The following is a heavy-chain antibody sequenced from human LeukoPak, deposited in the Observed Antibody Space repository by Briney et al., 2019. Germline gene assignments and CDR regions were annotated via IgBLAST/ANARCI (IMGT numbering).Heavy chain of an antibody. J-gene: IGHJ2*01. CDR2: IYTSGST. CDR1: GGSISSYY. D-gene: IGHD4-17*01. Sequence: SETLSLTCTVSGGSISSYYWSWIRQPAGKGLEWLGRIYTSGSTNYNPSLKSRVTMSVDTSKNQFSLKLTSVTAADTAVYYCARDGDYPYWYFDLWGRGTLVTVSS. V-gene: IGHV4-4*07. CDR3: ARDGDYPYWYFDL.